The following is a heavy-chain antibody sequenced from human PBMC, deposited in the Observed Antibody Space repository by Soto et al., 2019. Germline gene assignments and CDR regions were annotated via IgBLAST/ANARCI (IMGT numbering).Heavy chain of an antibody. V-gene: IGHV4-39*01. J-gene: IGHJ6*02. Sequence: SETLSLTCTVSCGSISSSSYYWGWIRQPPGKGLEWIGSIYYSGSTYYNPSLRSRVTISVDTSKNQFSLKLSSVTAADTAVYYCARSYHHARLFGMDVWGQGTTVTVSS. CDR2: IYYSGST. CDR3: ARSYHHARLFGMDV. CDR1: CGSISSSSYY. D-gene: IGHD2-2*01.